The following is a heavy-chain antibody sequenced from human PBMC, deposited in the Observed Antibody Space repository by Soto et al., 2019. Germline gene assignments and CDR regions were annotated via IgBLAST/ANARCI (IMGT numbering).Heavy chain of an antibody. D-gene: IGHD3-10*01. CDR2: IYPYDSDT. CDR1: GYTFTSYS. Sequence: GESLKISCKGSGYTFTSYSIAWVRQMPGKGLEWMGIIYPYDSDTGYSPSFQGQVSVSVDKSISAAYLQWSSLKASDTAIYYCARIGSAYGPFDYWGQGTLVTVSS. J-gene: IGHJ4*02. V-gene: IGHV5-51*01. CDR3: ARIGSAYGPFDY.